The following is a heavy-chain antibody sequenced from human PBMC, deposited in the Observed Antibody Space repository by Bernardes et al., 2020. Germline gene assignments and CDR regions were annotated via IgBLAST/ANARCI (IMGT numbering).Heavy chain of an antibody. D-gene: IGHD3-3*01. CDR2: ISGSGGST. V-gene: IGHV3-23*01. CDR1: GFTFSSYA. J-gene: IGHJ4*02. CDR3: AKESILEWLLYFSVSYFDY. Sequence: GGSLRLSCAASGFTFSSYAMSWVRQAPGKGLEWVSAISGSGGSTYYADSVKGRFTISRDNSKNTLYLQMNSLRAEDTAVYYCAKESILEWLLYFSVSYFDYWGQGTLVTVSS.